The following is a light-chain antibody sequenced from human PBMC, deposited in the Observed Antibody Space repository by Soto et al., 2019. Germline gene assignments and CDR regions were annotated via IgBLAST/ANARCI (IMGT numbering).Light chain of an antibody. V-gene: IGLV1-47*01. CDR3: AAWDDRGYV. Sequence: QSVLTQPPSASGTPGQRVTISCSGSSSNIGSNYVYWYQQLPGTAPKLLIYRNNQRPSGVPDRFSGSKSGTSASLAISGLRSEDEADYYCAAWDDRGYVFGTGTKVTV. CDR2: RNN. CDR1: SSNIGSNY. J-gene: IGLJ1*01.